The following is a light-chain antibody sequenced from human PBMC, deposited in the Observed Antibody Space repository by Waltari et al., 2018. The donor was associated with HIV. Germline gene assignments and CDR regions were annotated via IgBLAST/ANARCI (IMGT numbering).Light chain of an antibody. V-gene: IGLV2-8*01. CDR3: SSYVGSNNLV. J-gene: IGLJ2*01. Sequence: QSALTQPPSASGSPGQSVTISCTGTSSDVGGYNYVYWYQQHPGKAPKLMIYEVSKRPSGVPDRFSGSKSGNTASLTVSGLQAEDEADYYSSSYVGSNNLVFGGGTKLTVL. CDR1: SSDVGGYNY. CDR2: EVS.